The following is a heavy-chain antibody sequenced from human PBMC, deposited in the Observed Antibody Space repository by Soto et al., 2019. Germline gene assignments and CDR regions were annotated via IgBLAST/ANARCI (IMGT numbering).Heavy chain of an antibody. CDR2: IKEDGSER. CDR3: ASLKVSSAWDF. D-gene: IGHD6-19*01. CDR1: GFNFNNYR. Sequence: EVQLVESGGGLGQHGGSLRLSCAVSGFNFNNYRMSWVRQAPGKGLEWVATIKEDGSERYYVPSVRGRFTISRDNAKNSLSLQMNSLRADDTAVYYCASLKVSSAWDFSGQGTLVIVSS. V-gene: IGHV3-7*03. J-gene: IGHJ4*02.